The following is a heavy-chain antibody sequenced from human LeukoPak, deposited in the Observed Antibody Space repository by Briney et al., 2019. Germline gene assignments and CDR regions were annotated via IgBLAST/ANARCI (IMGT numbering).Heavy chain of an antibody. V-gene: IGHV3-21*01. CDR3: ARVFCGSDCYAAFDI. J-gene: IGHJ3*02. D-gene: IGHD2-21*02. CDR2: ISSSSSYI. Sequence: GGSLRLSCAASGFTFSSYSMNWVRQAPGKGLEWVSSISSSSSYIYYADSVKGRFTISRDNAKNSLYLQMNSLRAEDTAVYYCARVFCGSDCYAAFDIWGQGTMVTVSP. CDR1: GFTFSSYS.